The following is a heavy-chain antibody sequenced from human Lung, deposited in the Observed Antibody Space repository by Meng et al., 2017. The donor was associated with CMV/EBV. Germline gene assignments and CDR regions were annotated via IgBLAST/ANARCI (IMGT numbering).Heavy chain of an antibody. D-gene: IGHD6-19*01. CDR3: AKSSDNGWSS. Sequence: VQLVQSGAEVKRPGASVKISCQASGYTFSGFYMNWGRQAPGHGLEWLGRVNPVSDDTHYAQKFVGRLTVTRGATINTAFMELTSLRPDDTAVYYCAKSSDNGWSSWGPGTLVTVSS. CDR1: GYTFSGFY. V-gene: IGHV1-2*06. CDR2: VNPVSDDT. J-gene: IGHJ4*01.